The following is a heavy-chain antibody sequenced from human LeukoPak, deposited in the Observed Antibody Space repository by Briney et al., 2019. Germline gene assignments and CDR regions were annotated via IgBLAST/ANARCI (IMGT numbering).Heavy chain of an antibody. Sequence: SETLSLTCTVSGASISSYYWSWIRQSPGKELEWIGYIYYIGTTSHNPSLKSRVTISADTSKNQFSLQLSSVTAADTAVYYCARAPGFNGHYFLDYWGQGTLVTVSS. D-gene: IGHD3-22*01. J-gene: IGHJ4*02. CDR3: ARAPGFNGHYFLDY. CDR1: GASISSYY. CDR2: IYYIGTT. V-gene: IGHV4-59*08.